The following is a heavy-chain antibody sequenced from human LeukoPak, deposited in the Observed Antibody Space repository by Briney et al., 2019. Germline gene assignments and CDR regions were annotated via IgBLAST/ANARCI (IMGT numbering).Heavy chain of an antibody. V-gene: IGHV1-46*01. CDR1: GYTFTSYY. J-gene: IGHJ4*02. CDR3: AREGTGTTMDY. D-gene: IGHD1-1*01. CDR2: INPSGGST. Sequence: ASVKVSCKASGYTFTSYYMHWVRQAPRQGLEWMGIINPSGGSTSYAQKFQGRVTMTRDTSTSTVYMELSSLRSEDTAVYYCAREGTGTTMDYWGQGTLVTVSS.